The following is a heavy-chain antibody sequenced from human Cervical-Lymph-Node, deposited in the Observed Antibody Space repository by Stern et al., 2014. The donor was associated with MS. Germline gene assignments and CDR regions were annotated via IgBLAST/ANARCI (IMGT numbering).Heavy chain of an antibody. CDR1: GDSITSGGHY. CDR2: IYNSGAT. D-gene: IGHD1-26*01. CDR3: ASRWSGTYYGQNWFDP. V-gene: IGHV4-31*03. Sequence: QVQLQESGPGLVKHSQTLSLACTVSGDSITSGGHYWSWIRQHPGKGLEWIGYIYNSGATFYNPSLKGRVTISLDASKNQFSLQLSSVTAADTAIYYCASRWSGTYYGQNWFDPWGQGILVTVST. J-gene: IGHJ5*02.